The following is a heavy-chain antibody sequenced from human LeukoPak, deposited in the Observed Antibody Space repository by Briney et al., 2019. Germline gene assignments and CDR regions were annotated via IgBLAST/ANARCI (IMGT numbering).Heavy chain of an antibody. V-gene: IGHV3-7*01. CDR3: ARSRLRPGRRVGYFDL. Sequence: GGSLRLSCAASGFTFSSYWMSWVRQAPGKGLEWVANIKQDGSEKYYVDSVKGRFTISRDNAKNSLYLQMNSLRAEDTAVYYCARSRLRPGRRVGYFDLWGRGTLLTVSS. J-gene: IGHJ2*01. CDR1: GFTFSSYW. D-gene: IGHD3-3*01. CDR2: IKQDGSEK.